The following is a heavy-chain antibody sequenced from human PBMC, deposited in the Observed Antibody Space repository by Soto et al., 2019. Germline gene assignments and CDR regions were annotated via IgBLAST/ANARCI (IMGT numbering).Heavy chain of an antibody. J-gene: IGHJ4*02. CDR1: GFTIDDYA. CDR3: AKGGYNWYSYLDY. CDR2: ISWNSGSI. V-gene: IGHV3-9*01. Sequence: EVQLVESRGGLVQPGRSLRLSCAAAGFTIDDYAMHWVRQAPGKGLEWVSGISWNSGSIDYADSVKGRFTISRDNAKNSLYLQMNSLRAEDTALYYCAKGGYNWYSYLDYWGQGTLVTVSS. D-gene: IGHD1-7*01.